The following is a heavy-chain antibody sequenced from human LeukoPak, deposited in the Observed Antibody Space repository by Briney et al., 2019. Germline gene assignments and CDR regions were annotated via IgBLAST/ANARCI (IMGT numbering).Heavy chain of an antibody. CDR2: IYYSGST. CDR1: GGSLSDYY. D-gene: IGHD3-10*01. J-gene: IGHJ4*02. CDR3: ARLGPGGHGEFDY. V-gene: IGHV4-59*01. Sequence: PSETLSLTCTVSGGSLSDYYWTWVRQPPGKGLEWIGYIYYSGSTNYNPSLKSRVTISVDTSKPQFSLKPTSVTAADTAVYYCARLGPGGHGEFDYWGQGTLVTVSS.